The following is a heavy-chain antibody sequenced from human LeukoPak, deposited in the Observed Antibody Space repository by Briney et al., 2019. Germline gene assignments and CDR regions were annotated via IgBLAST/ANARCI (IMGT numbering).Heavy chain of an antibody. CDR2: IRYDGSNK. CDR1: GFTFSSYG. V-gene: IGHV3-30*02. CDR3: AKDRGVYSSGWTFDY. Sequence: GGSLRLSCAASGFTFSSYGIHWVRQAPGKGLEWVAFIRYDGSNKYYADSVKGRFTISRDNSKNTLYLQMNSLRAEDTAVYYCAKDRGVYSSGWTFDYWGQGTLVTVSS. D-gene: IGHD6-19*01. J-gene: IGHJ4*02.